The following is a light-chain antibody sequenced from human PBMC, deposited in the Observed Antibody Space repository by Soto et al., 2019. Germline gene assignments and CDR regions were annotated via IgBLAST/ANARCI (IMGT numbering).Light chain of an antibody. CDR3: QQYNNWPRT. CDR2: GAS. Sequence: EIVLTQSPATLSMSPGERATLSCRASETFSNIYLAWYQQKPGQAPRLLIYGASTRATGIPARFSGSGSGTEFTLTISSLQSEDFAVYYCQQYNNWPRTFGQGTKVDI. J-gene: IGKJ1*01. V-gene: IGKV3-15*01. CDR1: ETFSNIY.